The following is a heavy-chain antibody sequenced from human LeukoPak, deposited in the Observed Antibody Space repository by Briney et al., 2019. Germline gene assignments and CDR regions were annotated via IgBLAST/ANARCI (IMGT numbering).Heavy chain of an antibody. CDR3: ARGYSYGAPLGAFDI. CDR2: IYYSGST. D-gene: IGHD5-18*01. V-gene: IGHV4-59*08. Sequence: PSETLSLTCTVSGGSISSYYWSWIRQPPGKGLEWIGYIYYSGSTNYNPSRKSRVTISVDTSKNQFSLKLNSVTAADTAVYYCARGYSYGAPLGAFDIWGQGTMVTVSS. CDR1: GGSISSYY. J-gene: IGHJ3*02.